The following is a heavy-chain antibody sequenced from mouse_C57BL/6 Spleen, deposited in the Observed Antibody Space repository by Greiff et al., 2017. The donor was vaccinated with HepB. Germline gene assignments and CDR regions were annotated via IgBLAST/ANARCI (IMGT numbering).Heavy chain of an antibody. CDR3: ARAGGLTPSFDY. Sequence: QVQLQQPGAELVKPGASVKMSCKASGYTFTSYWITWVKQRPGQGLEWIGDIYPGSGSTNYNEKFKSKATLTVDTSSSTAYMQLSSLTSEDSAVYYCARAGGLTPSFDYWGQGTTLTVSS. D-gene: IGHD4-1*01. V-gene: IGHV1-55*01. CDR2: IYPGSGST. J-gene: IGHJ2*01. CDR1: GYTFTSYW.